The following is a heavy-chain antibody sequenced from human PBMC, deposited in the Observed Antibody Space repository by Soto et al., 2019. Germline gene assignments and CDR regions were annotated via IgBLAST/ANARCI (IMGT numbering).Heavy chain of an antibody. J-gene: IGHJ6*02. CDR3: ARGRTNVIFGVVIRGYYYYGMDV. D-gene: IGHD3-3*01. Sequence: ASVKVSCKASGYTFTSYDIKWVRQATGQGLELMGWMNPNSGNTGYAQKFQGRVTMTRNTSISTAYMELSSLRSEDTAVYYCARGRTNVIFGVVIRGYYYYGMDVWGQGTTVTVYS. V-gene: IGHV1-8*01. CDR1: GYTFTSYD. CDR2: MNPNSGNT.